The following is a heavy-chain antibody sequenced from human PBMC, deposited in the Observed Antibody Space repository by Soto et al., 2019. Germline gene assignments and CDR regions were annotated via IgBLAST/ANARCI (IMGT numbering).Heavy chain of an antibody. V-gene: IGHV3-9*01. CDR3: AKGGFYGSGSYYSDAFDI. CDR2: ISWNSGSI. CDR1: GFTFDDYA. Sequence: VQLVESGGGLVQPGRSLRLSCAASGFTFDDYAMHWVRQAPGKGLEWVSGISWNSGSIGYADSVKGRFTISRDNGKNSLYLQMNSLRAEDTALYYCAKGGFYGSGSYYSDAFDIWGQGTMVTVSS. J-gene: IGHJ3*02. D-gene: IGHD3-10*01.